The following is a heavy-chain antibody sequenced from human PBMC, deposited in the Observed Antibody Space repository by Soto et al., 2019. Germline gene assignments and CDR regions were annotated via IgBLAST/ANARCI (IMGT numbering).Heavy chain of an antibody. CDR2: INAGNGNT. CDR3: ARGSPLWGDY. V-gene: IGHV1-3*01. J-gene: IGHJ4*02. D-gene: IGHD3-16*01. Sequence: QVQLVQSGAEVKKPGASVKVSCKASGYTFTTYAMHWVRQAPGQRLEWMGWINAGNGNTKYSQKFQGRVTITRDTAATTAYMELSSLRSEDTAVYYCARGSPLWGDYWGQGTLVTVSS. CDR1: GYTFTTYA.